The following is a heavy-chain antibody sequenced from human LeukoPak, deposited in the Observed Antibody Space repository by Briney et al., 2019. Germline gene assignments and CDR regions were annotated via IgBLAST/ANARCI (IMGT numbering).Heavy chain of an antibody. CDR3: ARYDSRDDAFDI. D-gene: IGHD3-22*01. CDR1: GGSVSRSPYY. CDR2: IYYSGST. V-gene: IGHV4-61*01. Sequence: PSETLSLTCTVSGGSVSRSPYYWSWIRQPPGKGLEWIGYIYYSGSTNYNPSLKSRVTISVDTSKNQFSLKLSSVTAADTAVYYCARYDSRDDAFDIWGQGTMVTVSS. J-gene: IGHJ3*02.